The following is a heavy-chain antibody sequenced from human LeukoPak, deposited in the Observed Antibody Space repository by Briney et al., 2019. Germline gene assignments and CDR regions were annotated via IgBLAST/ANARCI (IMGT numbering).Heavy chain of an antibody. CDR1: GGSIRSYY. J-gene: IGHJ4*02. Sequence: SETLSLTCTVSGGSIRSYYWSWIRQPPGKGLEWIGYIYYSGSTNYNPSLKSRVTISIDTSKNQFSLKLSSVTAADTAVYYCARWTQYFDWYLFDYWGQGTLVTVSS. CDR3: ARWTQYFDWYLFDY. CDR2: IYYSGST. V-gene: IGHV4-59*01. D-gene: IGHD3-9*01.